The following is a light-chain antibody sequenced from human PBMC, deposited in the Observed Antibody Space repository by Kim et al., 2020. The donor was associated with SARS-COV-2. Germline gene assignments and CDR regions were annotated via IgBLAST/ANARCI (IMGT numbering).Light chain of an antibody. CDR2: WAS. CDR1: QSVLYSSNQKNY. Sequence: DIVMTQSPDSLAVSLGERATINCKSCQSVLYSSNQKNYLAWYQQKPGQPPKLLIYWASTRDSGVPDRFSGSGSGTDFTLTVSRLQAEDVAVYYCQQYYSTPYTFGQGTKLEI. CDR3: QQYYSTPYT. J-gene: IGKJ2*01. V-gene: IGKV4-1*01.